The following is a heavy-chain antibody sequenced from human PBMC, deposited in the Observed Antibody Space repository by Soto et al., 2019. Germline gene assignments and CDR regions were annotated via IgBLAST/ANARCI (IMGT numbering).Heavy chain of an antibody. J-gene: IGHJ4*02. CDR2: IFYSGST. CDR1: GGSVSSGSYY. D-gene: IGHD3-3*01. CDR3: ARGMSGDLTWALY. V-gene: IGHV4-61*01. Sequence: QVQLQESGPGLVKPSETLSLTCTVSGGSVSSGSYYWNWIRQPPGKGLEWIGYIFYSGSTNYNPSLKSRVTISVDTSKNQFSLKLSSVTAADTAVYYSARGMSGDLTWALYWGQGTLVTVSS.